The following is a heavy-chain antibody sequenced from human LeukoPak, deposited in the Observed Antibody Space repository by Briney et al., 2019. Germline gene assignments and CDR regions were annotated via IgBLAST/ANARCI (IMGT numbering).Heavy chain of an antibody. J-gene: IGHJ4*02. Sequence: GESLKISCKGSGYSFTSYWIGWVRQMPGKGLEWMGIIYPGDSDTRYSPSFQGQVTISADKSISTAYLQWSSLKASDTAMYYCARAPPDDTAMVGPFDYWGQGTLVTVSS. CDR3: ARAPPDDTAMVGPFDY. CDR1: GYSFTSYW. CDR2: IYPGDSDT. D-gene: IGHD5-18*01. V-gene: IGHV5-51*01.